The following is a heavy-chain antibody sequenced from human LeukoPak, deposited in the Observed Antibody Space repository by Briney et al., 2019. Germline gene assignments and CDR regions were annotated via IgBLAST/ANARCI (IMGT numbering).Heavy chain of an antibody. CDR1: GGSISSQY. J-gene: IGHJ5*02. Sequence: SETLSLTCTVSGGSISSQYWSWIRQPSGKGLEWIGYISYSGSTSYNPSLKSRVTISVDTSKSQFSLRLRSVAAADTAVYYCARDIISEYSRSHSHFDPWGQGTLVTVSS. V-gene: IGHV4-59*11. CDR2: ISYSGST. CDR3: ARDIISEYSRSHSHFDP. D-gene: IGHD6-6*01.